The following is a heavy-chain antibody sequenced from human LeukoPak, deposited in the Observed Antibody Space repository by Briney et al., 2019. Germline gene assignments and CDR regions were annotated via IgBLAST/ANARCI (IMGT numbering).Heavy chain of an antibody. D-gene: IGHD3-22*01. CDR2: ISGSGGST. V-gene: IGHV3-23*01. CDR1: GFTFSSYA. Sequence: GGSLRLSCAASGFTFSSYAMSWVRQVPGKGLEWVSAISGSGGSTYYADSVKGRFTISRDNSKNTLYLQMNSLRAEDTAVYYCAKDHTYYYDSSGYPGGYFDYWGQGTLVTVSS. J-gene: IGHJ4*02. CDR3: AKDHTYYYDSSGYPGGYFDY.